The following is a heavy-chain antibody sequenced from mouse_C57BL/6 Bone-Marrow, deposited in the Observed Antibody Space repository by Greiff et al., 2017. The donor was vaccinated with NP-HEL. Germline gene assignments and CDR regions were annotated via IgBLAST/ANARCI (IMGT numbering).Heavy chain of an antibody. J-gene: IGHJ4*01. D-gene: IGHD2-4*01. Sequence: EVKLEESGEGLVKPGGSLKLSCAASGFTFSSYAMSWVRQTPEKRLEWVAYISSGGDYIYYADTVKGRFTISRDNARNTLYLQMSSLKSEDTAMYYCTRERYYDPLDYWGQGTSVTVSS. CDR3: TRERYYDPLDY. V-gene: IGHV5-9-1*02. CDR1: GFTFSSYA. CDR2: ISSGGDYI.